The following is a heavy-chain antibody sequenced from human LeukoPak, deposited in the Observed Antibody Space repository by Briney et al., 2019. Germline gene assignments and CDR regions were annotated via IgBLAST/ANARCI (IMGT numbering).Heavy chain of an antibody. CDR1: GFTFDDYA. CDR2: ISWNSGSI. Sequence: GGSLRLSCAASGFTFDDYAMHWVRQAPGKGLEWVSGISWNSGSIGYADSVKGRFTVSRDNSKNTLYLQMNSLRTEDTAVYYCAIGDGLGKLSSSFEYWGQGTLVTVSS. D-gene: IGHD3-16*02. CDR3: AIGDGLGKLSSSFEY. J-gene: IGHJ4*02. V-gene: IGHV3-9*01.